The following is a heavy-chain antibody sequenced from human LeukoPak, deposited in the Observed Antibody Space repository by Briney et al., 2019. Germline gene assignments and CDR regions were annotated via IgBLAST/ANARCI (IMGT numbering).Heavy chain of an antibody. CDR1: GFTFDDYA. V-gene: IGHV3-9*01. J-gene: IGHJ4*02. D-gene: IGHD1-26*01. CDR2: ISWNSGSI. Sequence: GRSLRLSCAASGFTFDDYAMHWVRQAPGRGLEWVSGISWNSGSIGYADSVKGRFTISRDNAKNSLYLQMNSLRAGDTALYYCAKDMAKVGATNFDYWGQGTLVTVSS. CDR3: AKDMAKVGATNFDY.